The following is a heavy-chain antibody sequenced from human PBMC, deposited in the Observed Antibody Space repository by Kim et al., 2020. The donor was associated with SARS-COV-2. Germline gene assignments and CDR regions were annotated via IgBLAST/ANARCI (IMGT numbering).Heavy chain of an antibody. CDR3: APDPPYSHFLSGDFDS. V-gene: IGHV3-23*01. D-gene: IGHD3-3*01. Sequence: GGSLRLSCAASGFTFSSYAMSWVRQAPGKGLEWVSAISGSGGSTYYADSVKGRLPLSRDPSSHPLSLPMPLLLSASPAVSSFAPDPPYSHFLSGDFDS. CDR2: ISGSGGST. CDR1: GFTFSSYA. J-gene: IGHJ5*01.